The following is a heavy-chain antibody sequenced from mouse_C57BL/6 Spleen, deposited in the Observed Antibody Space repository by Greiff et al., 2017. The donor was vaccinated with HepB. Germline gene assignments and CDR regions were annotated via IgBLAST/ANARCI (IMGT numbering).Heavy chain of an antibody. Sequence: EVQLQQSGPELVKPGASVKISCKASGYTFTDYYMNWVKQSHGKSLEWIGDINPNNGGTSYNQKFKGKATLTVDKSSSTAYMELRSLTSEDSAVYYCARYPHDGYGAMDYWGQGTSVTVSS. CDR1: GYTFTDYY. V-gene: IGHV1-26*01. J-gene: IGHJ4*01. CDR3: ARYPHDGYGAMDY. CDR2: INPNNGGT. D-gene: IGHD2-3*01.